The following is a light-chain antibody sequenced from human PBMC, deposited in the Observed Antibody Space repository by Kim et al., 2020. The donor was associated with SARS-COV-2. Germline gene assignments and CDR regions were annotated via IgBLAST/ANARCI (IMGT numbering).Light chain of an antibody. V-gene: IGKV3-11*01. CDR2: DVS. J-gene: IGKJ4*01. Sequence: SPGERATLSCRASQSIGTYLAWYQQKPGQVPRLVLYDVSNRATGIPGRFSGSGSGTDFTLTISSLDPEDFAVYYCQQRGDWPLTFGGGTKVDIK. CDR3: QQRGDWPLT. CDR1: QSIGTY.